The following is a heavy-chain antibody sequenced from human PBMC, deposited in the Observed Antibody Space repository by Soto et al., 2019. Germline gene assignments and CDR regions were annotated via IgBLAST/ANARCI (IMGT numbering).Heavy chain of an antibody. CDR2: ISGSGGST. V-gene: IGHV3-23*01. CDR1: GFTFSSYA. J-gene: IGHJ4*02. CDR3: ARRNSGWYFDY. D-gene: IGHD6-19*01. Sequence: EVQLLESGGGLVQPGGSLRLSCAASGFTFSSYAMNWVRQAPGKGLEWVSVISGSGGSTYYADSVKGRFTISRDNPNNPLFLQMNSLSAEYTAVYYCARRNSGWYFDYWGQGTLVTVSS.